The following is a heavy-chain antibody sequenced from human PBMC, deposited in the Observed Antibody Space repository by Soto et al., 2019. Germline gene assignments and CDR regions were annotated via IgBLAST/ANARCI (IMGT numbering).Heavy chain of an antibody. CDR3: ARVWADSSSWYAELYYYYYGMDV. D-gene: IGHD6-13*01. Sequence: EASVKVSCKASGYTFTSYGISWVRQAPGQGLEWMGWISAYNGNTNYAQKLQGRVTMTTDTSTSTAYMELRRLRSDDTAVYYCARVWADSSSWYAELYYYYYGMDVWGQGTTVTVSS. CDR1: GYTFTSYG. V-gene: IGHV1-18*01. CDR2: ISAYNGNT. J-gene: IGHJ6*02.